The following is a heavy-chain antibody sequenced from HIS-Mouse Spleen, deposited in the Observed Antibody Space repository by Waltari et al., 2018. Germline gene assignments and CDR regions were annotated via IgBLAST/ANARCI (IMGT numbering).Heavy chain of an antibody. CDR3: TRRIAAAGSGHDAFDI. CDR1: GFPFSGSA. D-gene: IGHD6-13*01. CDR2: IRSKANSYWT. J-gene: IGHJ3*02. V-gene: IGHV3-73*01. Sequence: EVQLVESGGGLVQPGGSLKLSCAASGFPFSGSAIPWSRQAPGKGLEWVGRIRSKANSYWTAYAASVKGRFNIYRDDSKNTAYLQMNSLKTEDTAVYYCTRRIAAAGSGHDAFDIWGQGTMVTVSS.